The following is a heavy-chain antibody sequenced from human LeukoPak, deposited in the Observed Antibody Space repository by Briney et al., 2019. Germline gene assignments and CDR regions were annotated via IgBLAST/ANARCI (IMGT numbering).Heavy chain of an antibody. CDR2: VSYDGSNK. CDR1: GFTFSSYG. CDR3: AKTRPYQLLYYFDY. J-gene: IGHJ4*02. Sequence: GGSLRLSCAASGFTFSSYGMHWVRQAPGKGLEWVAVVSYDGSNKYYADSVKGRFTISRDNSKNTLYLQMNSLRAEDTAVYYCAKTRPYQLLYYFDYWGQGTLVTVSS. D-gene: IGHD2-2*02. V-gene: IGHV3-30*18.